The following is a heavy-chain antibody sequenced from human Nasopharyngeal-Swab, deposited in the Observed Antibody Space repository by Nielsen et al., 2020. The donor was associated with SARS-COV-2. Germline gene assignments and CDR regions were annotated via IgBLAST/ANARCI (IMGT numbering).Heavy chain of an antibody. D-gene: IGHD6-13*01. CDR1: GYTFTSYY. CDR2: INPSGGST. Sequence: ASVQVSCKASGYTFTSYYMHWVRQAPGQGLEWMGIINPSGGSTSCAQKFQGRVTMTRDTSTSTVYMELSSLRSEDTAVYYCARVGGIPFQQLGPFDPWGQGTLVTVSS. V-gene: IGHV1-46*01. CDR3: ARVGGIPFQQLGPFDP. J-gene: IGHJ5*02.